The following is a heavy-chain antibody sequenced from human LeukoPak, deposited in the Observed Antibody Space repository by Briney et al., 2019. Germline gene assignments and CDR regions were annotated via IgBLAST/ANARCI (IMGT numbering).Heavy chain of an antibody. CDR1: GFTFSSYS. J-gene: IGHJ2*01. Sequence: PGGSLRLSCAASGFTFSSYSMNWVRQAPGKGLEWVSSISSSTSYIYYADSVKGRFTISRDNAKNSLYLQMNSLRAEDTAVYYCARGPGSGVVILYWPFDLWGPGPLGTVSS. CDR2: ISSSTSYI. D-gene: IGHD3-3*01. V-gene: IGHV3-21*01. CDR3: ARGPGSGVVILYWPFDL.